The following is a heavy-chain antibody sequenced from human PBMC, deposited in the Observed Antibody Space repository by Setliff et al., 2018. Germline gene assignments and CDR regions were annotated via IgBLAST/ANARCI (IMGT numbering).Heavy chain of an antibody. Sequence: GESLKISCEVSGYNFASYWIAWVRQRPGKGPEWMGIIYPGDSDTTYNPSFEGHVTISADKSTNTAYLQWGSLKPSDTAFYYCARDFRTRVQGYFDFWGQGTLVTVSS. D-gene: IGHD2-8*02. CDR2: IYPGDSDT. CDR3: ARDFRTRVQGYFDF. CDR1: GYNFASYW. J-gene: IGHJ4*02. V-gene: IGHV5-51*01.